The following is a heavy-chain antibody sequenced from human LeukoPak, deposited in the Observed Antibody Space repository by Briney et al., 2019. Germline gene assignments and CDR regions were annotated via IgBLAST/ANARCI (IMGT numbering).Heavy chain of an antibody. CDR1: GFTFSSYI. Sequence: GGSLRLSCAASGFTFSSYIMNWVRQAPGKGLEWVSSIDSSSSYIYYADSVKGRFTISRDNAKNSLYLQMNSLRAEDTAVYYCVAQIIVVPAATDWGQGTLVTVSS. CDR3: VAQIIVVPAATD. J-gene: IGHJ4*02. V-gene: IGHV3-21*01. D-gene: IGHD2-2*01. CDR2: IDSSSSYI.